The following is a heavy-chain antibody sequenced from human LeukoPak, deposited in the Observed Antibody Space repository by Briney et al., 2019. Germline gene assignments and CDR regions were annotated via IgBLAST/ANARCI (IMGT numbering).Heavy chain of an antibody. CDR3: ARIDRGFYSRWTAFAF. Sequence: AGGSLRLSCAASGFTFSSYSMNWVRQAPGKGLECVSSISSSSTYIYYADSVKGRFTISRDNAKNSLYLQMNSLRAEDTAVYYCARIDRGFYSRWTAFAFWGQGTMVTVSS. D-gene: IGHD2-15*01. CDR2: ISSSSTYI. CDR1: GFTFSSYS. J-gene: IGHJ3*01. V-gene: IGHV3-21*01.